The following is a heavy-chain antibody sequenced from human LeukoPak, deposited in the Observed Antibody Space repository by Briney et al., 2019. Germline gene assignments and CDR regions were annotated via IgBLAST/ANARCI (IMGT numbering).Heavy chain of an antibody. CDR1: GGSFSGYY. CDR2: IIHSGST. Sequence: SETLSLTCAVYGGSFSGYYWSWIRQPPGKGLEWIGEIIHSGSTNYNPSLKSRVTISVDTSKNQFSLKLSSVTAADKAVYYCAREGYYYDSSGYYKYFDYWGQGTLVTVSS. J-gene: IGHJ4*02. D-gene: IGHD3-22*01. V-gene: IGHV4-34*12. CDR3: AREGYYYDSSGYYKYFDY.